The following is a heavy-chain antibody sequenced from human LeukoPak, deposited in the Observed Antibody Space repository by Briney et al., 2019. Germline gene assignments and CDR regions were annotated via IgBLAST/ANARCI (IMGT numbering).Heavy chain of an antibody. J-gene: IGHJ4*02. Sequence: QPGGSLRLSCAASGITFSNTVMTWVRQAPGKGLAWVSTISGTGISTYYADSVKGRFTISRDNSKNTLYLQMTSLRAEDTALYYSAKDRKGFAYWGQGTLVTVSS. V-gene: IGHV3-23*01. CDR3: AKDRKGFAY. CDR2: ISGTGIST. CDR1: GITFSNTV.